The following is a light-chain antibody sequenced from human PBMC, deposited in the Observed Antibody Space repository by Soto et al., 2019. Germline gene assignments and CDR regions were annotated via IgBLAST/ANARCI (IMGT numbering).Light chain of an antibody. Sequence: AIRMTQSPSSLSASTGDRVTITCRASQGISSYLAWYQQKPGKAPKLLIYAASTLQRGVPSRFSGSGSGTDITLTISCLQSEDCATYYCQQYYSYPPWTFGQGTKVEIK. J-gene: IGKJ1*01. CDR1: QGISSY. V-gene: IGKV1-8*01. CDR3: QQYYSYPPWT. CDR2: AAS.